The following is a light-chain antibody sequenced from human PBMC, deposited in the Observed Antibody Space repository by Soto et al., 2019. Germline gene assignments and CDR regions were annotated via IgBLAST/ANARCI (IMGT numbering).Light chain of an antibody. CDR1: HTISSSY. CDR3: QQHGISHIT. V-gene: IGKV3-20*01. Sequence: EIVMTRSPGTLSLSPGERATLSCRASHTISSSYLAWYQQKPGQAPRLLMYGISRRATGIPDRFSGSGSGTDFTLTITRLEPEDFAVYYCQQHGISHITFGQGTRLEIK. CDR2: GIS. J-gene: IGKJ5*01.